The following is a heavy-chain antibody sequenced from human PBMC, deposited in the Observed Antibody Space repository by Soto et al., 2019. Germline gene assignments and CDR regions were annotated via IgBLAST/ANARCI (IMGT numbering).Heavy chain of an antibody. Sequence: LRLSCAASGFTFSDSYMSWIRQAPGKGLEWVSYISSSDSIIYYSDSVKGRFIISRDNAKNSLYLQMNSLRAEDTAVYYCARDLGYYDSSGYFDYWGQGTLVTVSS. D-gene: IGHD3-22*01. J-gene: IGHJ4*02. CDR1: GFTFSDSY. CDR2: ISSSDSII. V-gene: IGHV3-11*01. CDR3: ARDLGYYDSSGYFDY.